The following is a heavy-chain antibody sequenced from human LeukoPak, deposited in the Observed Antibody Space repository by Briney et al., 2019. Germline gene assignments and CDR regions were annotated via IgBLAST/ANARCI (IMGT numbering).Heavy chain of an antibody. CDR2: IKEEGSEK. V-gene: IGHV3-7*03. CDR1: GFTFSSYW. Sequence: GGSLRLSCAVSGFTFSSYWMSWVRQAPGKGLEWVASIKEEGSEKHYVDSVKGRFTISRDNAKNSLYLQMNSLRAEDTAVYYCARLSGYSSSWYVDYFDYWGQGTLVTVSS. CDR3: ARLSGYSSSWYVDYFDY. D-gene: IGHD6-13*01. J-gene: IGHJ4*02.